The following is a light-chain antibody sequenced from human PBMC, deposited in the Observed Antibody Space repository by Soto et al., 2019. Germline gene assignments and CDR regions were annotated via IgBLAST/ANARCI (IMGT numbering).Light chain of an antibody. J-gene: IGLJ1*01. V-gene: IGLV1-40*01. Sequence: QSVLTQPPSVSGAPGQRVTISCTGSSSNIGAGFDVHWYQQIPGTAPKLLIYGNVDRPSGVPDRFSGSKSGTSASLAITGLQADDEADYYCQSYDRSLNGYVFGTGTKVTVL. CDR3: QSYDRSLNGYV. CDR2: GNV. CDR1: SSNIGAGFD.